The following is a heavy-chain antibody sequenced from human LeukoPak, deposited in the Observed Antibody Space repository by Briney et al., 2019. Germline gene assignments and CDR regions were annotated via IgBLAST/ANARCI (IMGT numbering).Heavy chain of an antibody. D-gene: IGHD5-24*01. Sequence: QAGGSLRLSCAAFGFTFSSYAMHWVRQAPGKGLEYVSGISTNGGSTYYADSVKGRFTISRDNSKNTLFLQMGSLRSDDTAVYYCARDRVEMATITENWFDPWGQGTLVTVSS. CDR3: ARDRVEMATITENWFDP. CDR1: GFTFSSYA. V-gene: IGHV3-64*02. CDR2: ISTNGGST. J-gene: IGHJ5*02.